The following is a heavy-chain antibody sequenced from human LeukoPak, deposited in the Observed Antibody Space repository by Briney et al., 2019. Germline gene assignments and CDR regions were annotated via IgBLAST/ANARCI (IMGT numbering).Heavy chain of an antibody. CDR1: GYSLTELS. Sequence: ASVKVSCKVSGYSLTELSMHWVRQAPGKWLEWMGGFDPEDGETIYAQKFHGRVTMTEDTSTDTAYMELSSLRSEDTAVYYCATDGPRRAFDIWGQGTMVTVSS. CDR3: ATDGPRRAFDI. J-gene: IGHJ3*02. CDR2: FDPEDGET. V-gene: IGHV1-24*01.